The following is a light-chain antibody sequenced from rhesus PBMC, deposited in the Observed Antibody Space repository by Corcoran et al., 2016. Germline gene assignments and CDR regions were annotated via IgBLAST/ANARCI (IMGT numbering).Light chain of an antibody. CDR1: QGITND. CDR2: EAS. Sequence: DIQMTQSPSSLSASVGDRVTITCRASQGITNDLAWYQQTPGEIPKLLIYEASSLESGIPSRFSGSGSGTDVTLTITSLQPEDFAIYYCQHYYRTPYSFGQGTKVEIK. CDR3: QHYYRTPYS. V-gene: IGKV1S17*01. J-gene: IGKJ2*01.